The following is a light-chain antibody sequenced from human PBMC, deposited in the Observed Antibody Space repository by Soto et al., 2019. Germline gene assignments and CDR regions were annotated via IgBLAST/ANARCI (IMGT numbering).Light chain of an antibody. Sequence: EIVLTQSPGTLSLSPGEGATLSCRASQSVRYNYLAWYQQKPGQAPRLLIYGISTRSTGIPARFSGSGPGTEFSLTISSPQSEDFAVYYCQQYSKWPITFGQGTKVDIK. V-gene: IGKV3-15*01. CDR3: QQYSKWPIT. J-gene: IGKJ1*01. CDR2: GIS. CDR1: QSVRYNY.